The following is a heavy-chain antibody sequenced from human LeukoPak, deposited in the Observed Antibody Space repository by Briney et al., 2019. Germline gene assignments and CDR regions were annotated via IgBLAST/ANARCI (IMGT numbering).Heavy chain of an antibody. CDR1: GGTFSSYA. Sequence: SVKVSCKASGGTFSSYAISWVRQAPGQGLECMGRIIPIFGTANYAQKFQGRVTITTDESTSTAYMELSSLRSEDTAVYYCATRGRQEVTYYYYYMDFWGKGTTVTVSS. CDR2: IIPIFGTA. J-gene: IGHJ6*03. CDR3: ATRGRQEVTYYYYYMDF. V-gene: IGHV1-69*05. D-gene: IGHD2-15*01.